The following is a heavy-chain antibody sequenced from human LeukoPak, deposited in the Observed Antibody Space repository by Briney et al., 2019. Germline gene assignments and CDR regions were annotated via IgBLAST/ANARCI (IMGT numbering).Heavy chain of an antibody. CDR1: GFTFDEYA. Sequence: GGSLRLSCAASGFTFDEYAMHWVRQAPGKGLEWVSLISGDGGSTYYADSVKGRFTISRDNSKNSLYLQMNSLRTEDTALYYCHIVVVTAIPDAFDIWGQGTMVTVSS. D-gene: IGHD2-21*02. J-gene: IGHJ3*02. CDR3: HIVVVTAIPDAFDI. V-gene: IGHV3-43*02. CDR2: ISGDGGST.